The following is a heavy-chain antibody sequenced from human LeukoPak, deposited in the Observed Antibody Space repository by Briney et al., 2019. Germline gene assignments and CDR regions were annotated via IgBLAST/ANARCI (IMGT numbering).Heavy chain of an antibody. V-gene: IGHV4-59*11. J-gene: IGHJ4*02. CDR1: GDSFSSHY. Sequence: SETLSLTCAVSGDSFSSHYWTWIRQSPGTGLEWIWYISHIGRTNYNPSLKSRVTISIETSKNQFSLKLSCVTAADTAVYYCARVVSYSSSPAYFDYWGQGTLVTVSS. D-gene: IGHD6-6*01. CDR3: ARVVSYSSSPAYFDY. CDR2: ISHIGRT.